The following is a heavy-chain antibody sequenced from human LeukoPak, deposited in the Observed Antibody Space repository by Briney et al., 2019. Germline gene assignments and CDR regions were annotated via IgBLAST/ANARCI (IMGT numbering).Heavy chain of an antibody. Sequence: SETLSLTCTVSGGSFSTFYWSWIRQPPGKGLEWIGEINHSGSTNYNPSLKSRVTISVDTSKNQFSLKLSSVTAADTAVYYCARGHTPPAYSSGWYGYYYYGMDVWGQGTTVTVSS. J-gene: IGHJ6*02. CDR1: GGSFSTFY. D-gene: IGHD6-19*01. CDR2: INHSGST. V-gene: IGHV4-34*01. CDR3: ARGHTPPAYSSGWYGYYYYGMDV.